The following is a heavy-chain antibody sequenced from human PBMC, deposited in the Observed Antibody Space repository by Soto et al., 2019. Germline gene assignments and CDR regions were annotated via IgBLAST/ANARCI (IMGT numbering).Heavy chain of an antibody. CDR3: VRGTTAWRGMDY. CDR1: GFTFGTYC. D-gene: IGHD1-1*01. V-gene: IGHV3-74*01. Sequence: PVGSLRLSCAASGFTFGTYCMHWVRHTPGTGLVWVSRTCRYGRELYYADSVKGRFTISRDDAKNTLYLQMDSLRVEDTGIYYCVRGTTAWRGMDYWGQGALVTVSS. CDR2: TCRYGREL. J-gene: IGHJ4*02.